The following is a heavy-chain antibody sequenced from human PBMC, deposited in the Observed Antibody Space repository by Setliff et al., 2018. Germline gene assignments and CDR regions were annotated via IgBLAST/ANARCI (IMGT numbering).Heavy chain of an antibody. V-gene: IGHV3-15*01. CDR3: TTGSVCVGDCYSGRLNY. Sequence: GGSMRLSCAASGFTFSNAWMTWVRQAPGKGLEWVGRIKSKTDDGTTDYAAPVKGRFTISRDDSKNTLYLQMNSLKTEDTAVYYCTTGSVCVGDCYSGRLNYWGQGTLVTVSS. J-gene: IGHJ4*02. D-gene: IGHD2-21*02. CDR1: GFTFSNAW. CDR2: IKSKTDDGTT.